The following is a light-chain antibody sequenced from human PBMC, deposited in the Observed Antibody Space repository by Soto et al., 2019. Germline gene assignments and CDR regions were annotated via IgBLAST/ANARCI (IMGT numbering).Light chain of an antibody. V-gene: IGKV3-11*01. CDR3: QQRSDWPPIT. CDR2: DAS. J-gene: IGKJ5*01. CDR1: QSVSSY. Sequence: EIVLTQSPATLSLSPGERATLSCRASQSVSSYLGWYQQKPGQAHRLLIADASDRATGIPARFSGSVSGTDFTLTISSLEPEDFAVYYCQQRSDWPPITFGQGTRLEIK.